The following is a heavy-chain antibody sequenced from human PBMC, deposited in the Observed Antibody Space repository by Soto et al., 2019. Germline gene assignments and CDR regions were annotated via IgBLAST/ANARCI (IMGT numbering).Heavy chain of an antibody. CDR1: GYTFTSYG. Sequence: GASVKVSGKASGYTFTSYGISWVRQAPGQGVVWMGLISAYNGNTNYAQKLQGRVTMTPDTSTSTAYRELRSLRSDDTAVYYCARCTYYDILTGYYPLDYWGQGTLVTVSS. CDR2: ISAYNGNT. CDR3: ARCTYYDILTGYYPLDY. V-gene: IGHV1-18*01. J-gene: IGHJ4*02. D-gene: IGHD3-9*01.